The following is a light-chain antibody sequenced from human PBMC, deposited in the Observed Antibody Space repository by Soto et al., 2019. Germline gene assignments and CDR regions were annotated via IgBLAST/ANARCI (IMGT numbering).Light chain of an antibody. Sequence: LTQPASVSGSPGQSITISCTGTSSDVGGYNYVSWYQQHPGKAPKLMIYEVSNRPSGVSNRFSGSKSGNTASLTISGLQAGDEADYYCSSYTSSRAYVFGIGTKVTVL. CDR1: SSDVGGYNY. J-gene: IGLJ1*01. CDR2: EVS. CDR3: SSYTSSRAYV. V-gene: IGLV2-14*01.